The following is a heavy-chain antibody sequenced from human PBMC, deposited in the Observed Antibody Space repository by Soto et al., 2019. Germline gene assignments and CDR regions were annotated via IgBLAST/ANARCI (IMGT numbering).Heavy chain of an antibody. Sequence: GGSLRLSCAASGFTFDDYAMHWVRQAPGKGLEWVSGISWNSGSIGYADSVKGRFTISRDNAKNSLYLQMNSLRAEDTALYYCAKDMGAKQWLTNDAFDIWGQGTMVTVSS. CDR1: GFTFDDYA. D-gene: IGHD6-19*01. CDR3: AKDMGAKQWLTNDAFDI. J-gene: IGHJ3*02. V-gene: IGHV3-9*01. CDR2: ISWNSGSI.